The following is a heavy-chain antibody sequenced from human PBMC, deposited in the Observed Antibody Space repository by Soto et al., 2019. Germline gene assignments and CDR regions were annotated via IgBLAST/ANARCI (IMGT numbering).Heavy chain of an antibody. Sequence: PSETLSLTCTVSGGSISSYYWSWIRQPPGKGLEWIGYIYYSGSTNYNPSLKSRVTISVDTSKNQFSLKLSSVTAAYTAVYYCARNLMDVWGQGNTVTVSS. CDR2: IYYSGST. CDR3: ARNLMDV. CDR1: GGSISSYY. V-gene: IGHV4-59*01. J-gene: IGHJ6*02.